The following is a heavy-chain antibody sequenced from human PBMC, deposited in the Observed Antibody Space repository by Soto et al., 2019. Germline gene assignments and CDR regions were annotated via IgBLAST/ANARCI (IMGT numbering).Heavy chain of an antibody. CDR2: IYTSGST. J-gene: IGHJ4*02. D-gene: IGHD2-21*02. Sequence: SETLSLTCTVSGGSISSYYWSWIRQPAGKGLEWIGRIYTSGSTNYNPSLKSRVSISMDTPENRISLKLDSVTAADAGVYFCARDGMTTGDTWGPGTLVTVSS. CDR3: ARDGMTTGDT. CDR1: GGSISSYY. V-gene: IGHV4-4*07.